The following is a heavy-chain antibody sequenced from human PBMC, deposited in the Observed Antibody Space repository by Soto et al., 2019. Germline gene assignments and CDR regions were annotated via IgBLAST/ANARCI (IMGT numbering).Heavy chain of an antibody. J-gene: IGHJ5*02. CDR2: IYHGGST. CDR3: ARYLRYCSGGSCYFNWFDP. D-gene: IGHD2-15*01. V-gene: IGHV4-4*02. CDR1: SGSISSSNW. Sequence: ASETLSLTCAVSSGSISSSNWWSWVRQPPGKGLEWIGEIYHGGSTNYNPSLKSRVTISVDKSKNQFSLKLSSVTAADTAVYYCARYLRYCSGGSCYFNWFDPWGQGTLVTAPQ.